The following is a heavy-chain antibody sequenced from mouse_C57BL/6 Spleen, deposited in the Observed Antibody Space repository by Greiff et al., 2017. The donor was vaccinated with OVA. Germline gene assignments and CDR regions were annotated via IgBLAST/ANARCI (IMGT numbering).Heavy chain of an antibody. J-gene: IGHJ3*01. V-gene: IGHV1-64*01. CDR3: ARSPYGNLSY. Sequence: VQLKQPGAELVKPGASVKLSCKASGYTFTSYWMHWVKQRPGQGLEWIGMIHPNSGSTNYNEKFKSKATLTVDKSSSTAYMQLSSLTSEDSAVYYCARSPYGNLSYWGQGTLVTVSA. CDR1: GYTFTSYW. CDR2: IHPNSGST. D-gene: IGHD2-1*01.